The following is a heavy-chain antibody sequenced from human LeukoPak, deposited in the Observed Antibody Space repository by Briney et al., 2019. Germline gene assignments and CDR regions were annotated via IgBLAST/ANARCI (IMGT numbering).Heavy chain of an antibody. CDR1: GFTVSSNY. D-gene: IGHD3-3*01. J-gene: IGHJ6*02. V-gene: IGHV3-53*04. CDR3: AGRYDFWSGYYFSSYGMDV. CDR2: IYSGGST. Sequence: GGSLRLSCAASGFTVSSNYMSWVRQAPGKGLEWVSVIYSGGSTYYADSVKGRFTISRHNSKNTLYLQMNSLRAEDTAVYYCAGRYDFWSGYYFSSYGMDVWGQGTTVTVSS.